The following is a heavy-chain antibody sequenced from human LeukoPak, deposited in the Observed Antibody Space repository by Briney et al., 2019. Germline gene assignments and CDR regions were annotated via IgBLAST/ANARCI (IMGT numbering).Heavy chain of an antibody. D-gene: IGHD3-22*01. J-gene: IGHJ3*02. CDR1: GGSFSGYY. V-gene: IGHV4-34*01. Sequence: SETLSLTCADYGGSFSGYYWSWIRQPPGKGLEWIGEINHSGSTNYNPSLKSRDTISVDTSKNQFSLKLSSVTAADTAVYYCARAPLSSGYYSLIDAFDIWGQGTMVTVSS. CDR3: ARAPLSSGYYSLIDAFDI. CDR2: INHSGST.